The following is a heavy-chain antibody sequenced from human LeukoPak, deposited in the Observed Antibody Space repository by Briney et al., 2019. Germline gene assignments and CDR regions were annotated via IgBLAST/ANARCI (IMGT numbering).Heavy chain of an antibody. D-gene: IGHD3-10*01. CDR2: MNPNSGNT. CDR1: GYTFTSFD. CDR3: ARHYYGSGSYYSSLGMDV. J-gene: IGHJ6*02. Sequence: ASVKVSCKASGYTFTSFDINWVRQATGQGLEWMGWMNPNSGNTDYAQKFQGRFTMTRNTSISTAYMELSSLRSEDTAVYYCARHYYGSGSYYSSLGMDVWGQGTTVTVSS. V-gene: IGHV1-8*01.